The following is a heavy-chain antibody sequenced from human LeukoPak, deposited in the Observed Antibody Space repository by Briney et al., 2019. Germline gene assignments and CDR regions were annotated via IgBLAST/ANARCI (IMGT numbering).Heavy chain of an antibody. CDR3: ARRGSIAARSYYYYYMDV. Sequence: SETLSLTCTVSGGSISRYYWSWIRQPPGTGLEWIGDIYTSVSSNYNPSLKSRVTISLDTSKNQFSLKPSSVTAADTAVYYCARRGSIAARSYYYYYMDVWGKGTTVTVSS. V-gene: IGHV4-4*09. D-gene: IGHD6-6*01. J-gene: IGHJ6*03. CDR1: GGSISRYY. CDR2: IYTSVSS.